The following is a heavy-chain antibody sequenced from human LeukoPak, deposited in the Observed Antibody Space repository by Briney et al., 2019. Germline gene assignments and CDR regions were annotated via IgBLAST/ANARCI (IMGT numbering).Heavy chain of an antibody. CDR2: INDSGRT. V-gene: IGHV4-34*01. CDR3: ARVPTVDSELTTDY. CDR1: GGSFSGYY. Sequence: SETLSLTCAVYGGSFSGYYWSSSRQPPGKGGEWRGEINDSGRTNYNTSLKRRVTISVDASKKQFSLKLSSVTAAATAVYYCARVPTVDSELTTDYWGQGTLVTVSS. D-gene: IGHD5-12*01. J-gene: IGHJ4*02.